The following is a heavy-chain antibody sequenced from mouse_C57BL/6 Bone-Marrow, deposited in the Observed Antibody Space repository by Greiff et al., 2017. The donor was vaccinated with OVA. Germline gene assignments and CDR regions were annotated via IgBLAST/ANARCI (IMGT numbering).Heavy chain of an antibody. CDR2: ISPGSGST. J-gene: IGHJ1*03. CDR1: GYTFTSYW. CDR3: AREGLNGYHDD. Sequence: VQLQQPGAELVKPGASVKLSCKASGYTFTSYWITWVKQRPGQGLEWIGDISPGSGSTNYTEKFKSKSTLTVDTYSSTAYMQLSILTSEDSAVYYCAREGLNGYHDDWGTGTTVTVSS. V-gene: IGHV1-55*01. D-gene: IGHD2-2*01.